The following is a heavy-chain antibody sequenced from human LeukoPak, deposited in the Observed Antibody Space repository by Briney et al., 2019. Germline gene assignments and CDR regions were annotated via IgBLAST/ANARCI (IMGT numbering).Heavy chain of an antibody. J-gene: IGHJ4*01. Sequence: PGGSLRLSCAASGFSFDDNAMYWVRQAPGKGLEWVSLISGDGATTYYADSVKGRFNISRDDAKGSVYLQMNSLRVDDTAVYFCARDPYTGSMFDYWGHGTLVTVSS. CDR1: GFSFDDNA. D-gene: IGHD1-1*01. V-gene: IGHV3-43*02. CDR3: ARDPYTGSMFDY. CDR2: ISGDGATT.